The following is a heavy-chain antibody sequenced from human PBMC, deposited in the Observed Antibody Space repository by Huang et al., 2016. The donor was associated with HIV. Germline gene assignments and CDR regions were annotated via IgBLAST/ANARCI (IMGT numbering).Heavy chain of an antibody. CDR2: IHWNNDK. CDR1: GFSLSTSGVG. Sequence: QITLKESGPTLVTPTQTLTLTCTFSGFSLSTSGVGVGWIRQPPGKALEWLALIHWNNDKHYNSSLKSRLTITKDTSKNQVVLTMANVDPLDTATYYCARRAASGWQQEYFHLWGQGTLVTVSS. J-gene: IGHJ1*01. CDR3: ARRAASGWQQEYFHL. D-gene: IGHD6-19*01. V-gene: IGHV2-5*01.